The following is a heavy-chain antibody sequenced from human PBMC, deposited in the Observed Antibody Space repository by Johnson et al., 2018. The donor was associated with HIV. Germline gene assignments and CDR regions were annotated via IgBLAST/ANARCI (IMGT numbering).Heavy chain of an antibody. Sequence: VQLVESGGGVVQPGRSLRLSCAASGFTFSSYDMHWVRQATGKGLEWVSAIGTAGDTYYPGSVKGRFTISRENAKNTLYLQMNSLRAEDTAVYYCAKDLGVVVPAAPGDAFDIWGQGTMVTVSS. CDR2: IGTAGDT. CDR3: AKDLGVVVPAAPGDAFDI. V-gene: IGHV3-13*01. D-gene: IGHD2-2*01. J-gene: IGHJ3*02. CDR1: GFTFSSYD.